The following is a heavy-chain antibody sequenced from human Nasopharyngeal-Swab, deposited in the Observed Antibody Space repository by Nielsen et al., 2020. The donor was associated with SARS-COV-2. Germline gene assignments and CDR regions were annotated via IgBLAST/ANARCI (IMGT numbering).Heavy chain of an antibody. J-gene: IGHJ4*02. CDR3: ARDCSTSSCHLV. CDR1: GTYV. CDR2: ISPYNSKA. D-gene: IGHD2-2*01. Sequence: ASVKVSCKTSGTYVISWVRQAPGQGLEWVGRISPYNSKANYAQNIQGRVTMTTDTSTSTAYMELSSLRSDDTAVYYCARDCSTSSCHLVWGQGTLVTVPS. V-gene: IGHV1-18*01.